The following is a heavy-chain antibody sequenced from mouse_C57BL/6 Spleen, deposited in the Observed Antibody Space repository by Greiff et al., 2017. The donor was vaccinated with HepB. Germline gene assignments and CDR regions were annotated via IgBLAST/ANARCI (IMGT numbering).Heavy chain of an antibody. CDR1: GYTFTDYN. V-gene: IGHV1-18*01. Sequence: VQLQQSGPELVKPGASVKIPCKASGYTFTDYNMDWVKQSHGKSLEWIGDINPNNGGTIYNQKFKGKATLTVDKSSSTAYMELRSLTSEDTAVYYCARWAHYYGSSHWYFDVWGTGTTVTVAS. D-gene: IGHD1-1*01. CDR3: ARWAHYYGSSHWYFDV. CDR2: INPNNGGT. J-gene: IGHJ1*03.